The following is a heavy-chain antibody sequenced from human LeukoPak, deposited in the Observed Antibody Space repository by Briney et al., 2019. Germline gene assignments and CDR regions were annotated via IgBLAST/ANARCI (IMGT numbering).Heavy chain of an antibody. Sequence: GGSLRLSCAASGFTFSSYRMNWVRQAPGKGLEWVSSISSSSSYIYYADSVKGRFTISRDNAKNSLYLQMNSLRAEDTAVYYCARLVRGDDYGDYDDYWGQGTLVTVSS. D-gene: IGHD4-17*01. J-gene: IGHJ4*02. V-gene: IGHV3-21*01. CDR1: GFTFSSYR. CDR3: ARLVRGDDYGDYDDY. CDR2: ISSSSSYI.